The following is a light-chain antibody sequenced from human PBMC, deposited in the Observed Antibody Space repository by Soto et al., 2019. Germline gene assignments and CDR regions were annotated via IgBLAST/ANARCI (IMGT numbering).Light chain of an antibody. J-gene: IGKJ5*01. CDR3: QQYHNWPRT. Sequence: SPSTLSVSPGERATLSCRASENIYTNLAWYQQKPGQAPRLLFYGASTRATGLPARFSGTGSGTEFTLTINSLQAEDSAVYYGQQYHNWPRTFGQATRLEIK. CDR1: ENIYTN. CDR2: GAS. V-gene: IGKV3-15*01.